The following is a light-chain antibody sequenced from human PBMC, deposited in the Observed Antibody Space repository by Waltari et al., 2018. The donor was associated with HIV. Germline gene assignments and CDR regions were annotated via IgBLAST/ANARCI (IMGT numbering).Light chain of an antibody. V-gene: IGLV1-47*01. CDR2: RNK. CDR1: SSNIGSNY. CDR3: AAWDDSLRGV. J-gene: IGLJ3*02. Sequence: QSVLTQPPSASGTPGQRLTIPCSGSSSNIGSNYVYWYQQLPGTAPKLLIYRNKQLPSGVPDRFSGSKSGTSASLAISGLRSEDEADYYCAAWDDSLRGVFGGGTKLTVL.